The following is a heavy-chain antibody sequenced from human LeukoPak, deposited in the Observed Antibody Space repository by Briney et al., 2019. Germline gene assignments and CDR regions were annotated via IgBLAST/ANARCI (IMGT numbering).Heavy chain of an antibody. CDR3: ARACSSATCSFDY. CDR2: IYYTGST. V-gene: IGHV4-59*01. J-gene: IGHJ4*02. CDR1: GDLIRTYY. D-gene: IGHD2-2*01. Sequence: SETLSLTCSVSGDLIRTYYWCWIRQPPGKGLEWIGYIYYTGSTNYNPSLKSRVTISVDTSKNQFSLNLTSVTAADTAVYYCARACSSATCSFDYWGQGTLVTVSS.